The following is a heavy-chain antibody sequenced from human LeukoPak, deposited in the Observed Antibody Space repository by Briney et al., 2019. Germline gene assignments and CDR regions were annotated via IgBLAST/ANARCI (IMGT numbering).Heavy chain of an antibody. J-gene: IGHJ4*02. CDR3: TRDPDG. CDR1: GFTVSDFY. Sequence: GGSLRLSCAASGFTVSDFYMSWVRLAPGKGLEWVSVIYSDGETFHAESVKGRFTLSRDNSKNIPYLQMNSLRAEDTAVYYCTRDPDGWGQGTLVTVSS. V-gene: IGHV3-66*01. CDR2: IYSDGET.